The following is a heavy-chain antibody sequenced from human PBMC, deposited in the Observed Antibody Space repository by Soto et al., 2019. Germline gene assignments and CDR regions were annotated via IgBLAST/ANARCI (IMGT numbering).Heavy chain of an antibody. CDR2: IYYSGRT. CDR3: ARVGGVAARTFDY. Sequence: SETLSLTCTVSGGSISDFYWSWARQPPGKGLEWIGYIYYSGRTDYNPSLKGRVTISIDTSKNQFSLKLRSVTAADTAVYYCARVGGVAARTFDYWGPGTLVTVSS. CDR1: GGSISDFY. V-gene: IGHV4-59*01. D-gene: IGHD6-6*01. J-gene: IGHJ4*02.